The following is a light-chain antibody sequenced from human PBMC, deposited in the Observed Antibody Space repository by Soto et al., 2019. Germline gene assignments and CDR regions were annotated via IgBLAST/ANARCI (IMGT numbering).Light chain of an antibody. CDR1: QGIRDD. Sequence: IQMTQSPSALSASVGDRVTITCRASQGIRDDLGWYQQKPGEAPKALTYGASNLQSGVPSRFSASGSGTDFTLTISSLQPDDFATYYCQHFNSYPWTFGQGTKVDIK. CDR2: GAS. CDR3: QHFNSYPWT. J-gene: IGKJ1*01. V-gene: IGKV1-17*01.